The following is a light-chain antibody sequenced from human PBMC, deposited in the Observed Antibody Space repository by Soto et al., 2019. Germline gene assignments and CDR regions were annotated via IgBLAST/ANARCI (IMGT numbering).Light chain of an antibody. Sequence: ETVMTQSPATLSVSPGERATLSCRASQSVGSKVAWYQQKPGQAPSLLIYGASTRASGIPLRFSGSGSVTEFTLTISSLQSEDFAVYYCQQYSNWPPVTFGGGTKVDIK. CDR2: GAS. V-gene: IGKV3-15*01. J-gene: IGKJ4*01. CDR1: QSVGSK. CDR3: QQYSNWPPVT.